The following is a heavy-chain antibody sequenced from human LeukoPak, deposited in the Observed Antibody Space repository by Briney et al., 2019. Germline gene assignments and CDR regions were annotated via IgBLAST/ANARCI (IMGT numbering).Heavy chain of an antibody. CDR1: GASISSSNYY. J-gene: IGHJ5*02. CDR3: AREKSTLYGSGSPDP. D-gene: IGHD3-10*01. V-gene: IGHV4-39*07. CDR2: IYYSGST. Sequence: SETLSLTCTVSGASISSSNYYWAWIRQPPGKGLEWIGSIYYSGSTYQNPSLKSRVTISVDTSKNQFSLKLSSVTAADTAMYYCAREKSTLYGSGSPDPWGQGTLVTVSS.